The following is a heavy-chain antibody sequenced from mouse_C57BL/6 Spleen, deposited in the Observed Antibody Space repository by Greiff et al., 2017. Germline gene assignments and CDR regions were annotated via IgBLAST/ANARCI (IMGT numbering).Heavy chain of an antibody. Sequence: VQLQQSDAELVKPGASVKISCKASGYTFTDYSINWMKQRPEKGLEWIGYIYPRDGSTKYNEKFKGKGTLTADKYSSTAYMQLNSLTSEDSAVYFCARGHYGSSPWYFDVWGTGTTVTVSS. D-gene: IGHD1-1*01. J-gene: IGHJ1*03. CDR1: GYTFTDYS. CDR2: IYPRDGST. V-gene: IGHV1-78*01. CDR3: ARGHYGSSPWYFDV.